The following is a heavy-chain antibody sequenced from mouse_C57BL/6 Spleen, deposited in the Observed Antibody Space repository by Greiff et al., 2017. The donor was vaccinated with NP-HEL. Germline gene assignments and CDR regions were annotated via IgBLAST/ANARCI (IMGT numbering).Heavy chain of an antibody. D-gene: IGHD2-4*01. J-gene: IGHJ3*01. Sequence: VQLKESGPGLVKPSQSLSLTCSVTGYSITSGYYWNWIRQFPGNKLEWMGYISYDGSNNYNPSLKNRISITRDTSKNQFFLKLNSVTTEDTATYYCAGHDDYDGAWFAYWGQGTLVTVSA. V-gene: IGHV3-6*01. CDR1: GYSITSGYY. CDR3: AGHDDYDGAWFAY. CDR2: ISYDGSN.